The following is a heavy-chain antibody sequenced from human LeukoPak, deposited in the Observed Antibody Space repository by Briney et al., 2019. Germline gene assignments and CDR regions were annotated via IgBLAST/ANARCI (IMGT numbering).Heavy chain of an antibody. V-gene: IGHV4-61*01. CDR1: GGSVSSASNY. D-gene: IGHD1-1*01. Sequence: SETLSLTCSVSGGSVSSASNYWGWIRQPPGKGLEWIGYISYSGSTDYNPSLKSRVSISLGTSKNQVSLKLNSVTAADTAVYYCARGYRNNWSFDYWGQGTLVTVSS. J-gene: IGHJ4*02. CDR3: ARGYRNNWSFDY. CDR2: ISYSGST.